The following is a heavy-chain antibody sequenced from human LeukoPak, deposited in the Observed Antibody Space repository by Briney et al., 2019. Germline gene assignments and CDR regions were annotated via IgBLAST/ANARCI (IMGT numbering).Heavy chain of an antibody. CDR2: ISAYNGNT. Sequence: ASVKVSCKASGYTFTSYGISWVRQAPGQGLEGMGWISAYNGNTNYAQKLQGRVTMTTDRSTSTAYMELRSLRSDDTAVYYCARDRTRPPYYYDSSGYYPIDYWGQGTLATVSS. CDR3: ARDRTRPPYYYDSSGYYPIDY. J-gene: IGHJ4*02. D-gene: IGHD3-22*01. V-gene: IGHV1-18*01. CDR1: GYTFTSYG.